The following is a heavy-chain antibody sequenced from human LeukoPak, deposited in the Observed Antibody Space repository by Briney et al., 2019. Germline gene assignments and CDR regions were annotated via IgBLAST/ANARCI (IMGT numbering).Heavy chain of an antibody. J-gene: IGHJ4*02. CDR3: ASVTYSDYNDFDY. V-gene: IGHV1-2*02. D-gene: IGHD5-12*01. CDR1: GYTFTAFF. Sequence: ASVKVSCKTSGYTFTAFFMHWVRPAPGQALEWMGWIKPDSGGTNYAQKFQGRVAMTRDTSISTAYMELSSLSTDDTAVYYCASVTYSDYNDFDYWGQGTLVTVSS. CDR2: IKPDSGGT.